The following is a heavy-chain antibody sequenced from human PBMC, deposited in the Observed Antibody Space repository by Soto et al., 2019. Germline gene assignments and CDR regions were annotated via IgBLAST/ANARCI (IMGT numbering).Heavy chain of an antibody. D-gene: IGHD6-19*01. J-gene: IGHJ4*02. CDR3: ATTPHPGIAVAGKGLTFDY. CDR2: IYYSGST. Sequence: SETLSLTCTVSGGSISSYYWSWIRQPPGKGLEWIGYIYYSGSTNYNPSLKSRVTISVDTSKNQFSLKLSSVTAADTAVYYCATTPHPGIAVAGKGLTFDYWGQGTLVTVSS. V-gene: IGHV4-59*01. CDR1: GGSISSYY.